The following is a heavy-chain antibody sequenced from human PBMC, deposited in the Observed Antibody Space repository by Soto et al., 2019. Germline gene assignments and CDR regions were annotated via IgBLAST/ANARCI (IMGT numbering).Heavy chain of an antibody. CDR2: TYYRSRWYH. V-gene: IGHV6-1*01. CDR1: GDSVSSDTAA. J-gene: IGHJ6*02. CDR3: ARARYNCNRSYYYAMDV. D-gene: IGHD1-20*01. Sequence: SQTLSLTCAISGDSVSSDTAAWNWIRQSPSRDLEWLGRTYYRSRWYHDYVVSVKSRITIDPDTSKNQVSLQLNSVTPEDTAVYYCARARYNCNRSYYYAMDVCGQGTTVTVYS.